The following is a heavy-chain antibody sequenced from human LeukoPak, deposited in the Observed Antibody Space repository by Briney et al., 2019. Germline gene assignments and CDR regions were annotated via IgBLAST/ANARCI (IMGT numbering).Heavy chain of an antibody. CDR2: IYHSGST. CDR1: GYSISSSYY. D-gene: IGHD4-17*01. CDR3: AREEYGDYFIDI. J-gene: IGHJ3*02. V-gene: IGHV4-38-2*02. Sequence: SETLSLTCAVSGYSISSSYYWGWIRQPPGKGLEWIGSIYHSGSTYYNPSLKSRVTISVDTSKNQFSLKLSSVTAADTAVYYCAREEYGDYFIDIWGQGTMVTVSS.